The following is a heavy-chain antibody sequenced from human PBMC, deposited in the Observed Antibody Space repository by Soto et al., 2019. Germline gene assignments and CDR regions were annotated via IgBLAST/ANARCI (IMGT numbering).Heavy chain of an antibody. V-gene: IGHV1-18*01. CDR3: ARDRRVCSSTSCPYGMDV. CDR1: GYTFTSYG. Sequence: ASVKVSCKASGYTFTSYGISWVRQAPGQGLEWMGWISAYNGNTNYAQKLQGRVTMTTDTSTSTAYMELRSLISDDTAVYYCARDRRVCSSTSCPYGMDVWGQGTTVTVSS. J-gene: IGHJ6*02. D-gene: IGHD2-2*01. CDR2: ISAYNGNT.